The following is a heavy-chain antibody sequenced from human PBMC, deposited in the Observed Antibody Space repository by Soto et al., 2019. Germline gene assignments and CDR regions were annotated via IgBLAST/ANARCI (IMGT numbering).Heavy chain of an antibody. CDR3: ARENDSSGYSNWFDP. V-gene: IGHV4-31*03. CDR2: IYYSGST. Sequence: QVQLQESGPGLVKPSQTLSLTCTVSGGSISSGDYYWSWIRQHPGKGLEWIGYIYYSGSTYYNPSLKSRVTISVDTSKSQFSLKLSSVTAADTAVYYCARENDSSGYSNWFDPWGQGTLVTVSS. CDR1: GGSISSGDYY. D-gene: IGHD3-22*01. J-gene: IGHJ5*02.